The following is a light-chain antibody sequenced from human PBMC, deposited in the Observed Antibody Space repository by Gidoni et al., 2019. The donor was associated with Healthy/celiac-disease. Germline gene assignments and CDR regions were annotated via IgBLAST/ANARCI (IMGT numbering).Light chain of an antibody. CDR3: SSYLKG. CDR2: DVS. V-gene: IGLV2-14*01. J-gene: IGLJ1*01. Sequence: QSALTQPASVSGSPGQSITISCTGTSSDVGGYNYVSWYQQHPGKAPKLKIYDVSNRPSGVSNRFSGSKSGNTASLTISGLQAEDEADYYCSSYLKGFGTGTKVTVL. CDR1: SSDVGGYNY.